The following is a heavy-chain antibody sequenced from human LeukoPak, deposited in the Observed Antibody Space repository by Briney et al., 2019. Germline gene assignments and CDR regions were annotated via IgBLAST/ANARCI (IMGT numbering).Heavy chain of an antibody. J-gene: IGHJ3*02. CDR3: AKGRRWGAEDAFDI. CDR2: VSGGGGST. D-gene: IGHD1-14*01. Sequence: GGSLRLSCAASGFIFSSYAMSWVRQAPGKGLEWVSSVSGGGGSTYYADSVKGRFTISRDNSKSTLFLQMNSLRAEDTAVYYCAKGRRWGAEDAFDIWGQGTMVTVSS. CDR1: GFIFSSYA. V-gene: IGHV3-23*01.